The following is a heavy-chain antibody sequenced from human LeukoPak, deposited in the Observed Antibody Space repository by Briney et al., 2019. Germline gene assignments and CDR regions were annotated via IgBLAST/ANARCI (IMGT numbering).Heavy chain of an antibody. V-gene: IGHV1-69*06. Sequence: ASVKVSCKASRGTFSSYSISWVRQAPGQGLEWMGVIIPMFGTTTYAQRFQGRVTITADKSTSTAYMELSSLRSEDTAVYYCARDSYRTRNYNWFDPWGQGTLVTVSS. CDR3: ARDSYRTRNYNWFDP. J-gene: IGHJ5*02. CDR2: IIPMFGTT. D-gene: IGHD1-7*01. CDR1: RGTFSSYS.